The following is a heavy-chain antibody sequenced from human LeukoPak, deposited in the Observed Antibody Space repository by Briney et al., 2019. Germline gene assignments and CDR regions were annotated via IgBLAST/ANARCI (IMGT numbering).Heavy chain of an antibody. V-gene: IGHV3-7*01. J-gene: IGHJ3*02. CDR2: IKQDGSEK. Sequence: GGSLRLSCAASGFTFSSYWMNWVRQAPGKGLEWVANIKQDGSEKYYVDSVKGRFTISRDNAKNSLYLQMNSLRAEDTAMYYCASPMGATPWDAFDIWGQGTRVTVSP. D-gene: IGHD1-26*01. CDR1: GFTFSSYW. CDR3: ASPMGATPWDAFDI.